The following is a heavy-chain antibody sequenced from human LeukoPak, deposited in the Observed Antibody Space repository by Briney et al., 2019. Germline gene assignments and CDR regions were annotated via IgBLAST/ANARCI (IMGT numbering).Heavy chain of an antibody. Sequence: PSETLSLTCSVSGGSVSSGSYYWNWIRQPPGKGLEWIVYIYYSGSTNYNPSLQSRVTISVDTSWNQFSLKLSSVTAADTAMYYCARALIRYCSAGTCYSHFDNWGQGTLVTVSS. V-gene: IGHV4-61*01. CDR2: IYYSGST. CDR1: GGSVSSGSYY. J-gene: IGHJ4*02. CDR3: ARALIRYCSAGTCYSHFDN. D-gene: IGHD2-15*01.